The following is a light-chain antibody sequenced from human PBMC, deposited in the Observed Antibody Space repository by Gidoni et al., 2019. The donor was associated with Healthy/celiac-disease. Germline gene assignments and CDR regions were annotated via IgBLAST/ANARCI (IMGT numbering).Light chain of an antibody. CDR3: CSYAGSSTYYV. CDR2: EVS. CDR1: SSDVGSYNL. J-gene: IGLJ1*01. Sequence: QTALTQLAPVFGAPGKLITISCTGTSSDVGSYNLVSWYQQHPGKAPKLMIYEVSKRPSVVSTRFSGSKSGNTASLTISGLQAEDEADYYCCSYAGSSTYYVFGTGTKVTVL. V-gene: IGLV2-23*02.